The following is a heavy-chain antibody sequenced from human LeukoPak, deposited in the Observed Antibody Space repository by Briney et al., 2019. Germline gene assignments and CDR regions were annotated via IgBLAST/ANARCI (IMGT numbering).Heavy chain of an antibody. D-gene: IGHD3-9*01. CDR3: ARPLRYFDWLLYADAFDI. Sequence: GASVKVSCKASGYTFTGYYMHWVRQAPGQGLEWMGWINPNSGGTNYAQKFQGRVTMTRDTSISTAYMELSRLRSDDTAVYYCARPLRYFDWLLYADAFDIWGQGTMVTVSS. V-gene: IGHV1-2*02. CDR2: INPNSGGT. CDR1: GYTFTGYY. J-gene: IGHJ3*02.